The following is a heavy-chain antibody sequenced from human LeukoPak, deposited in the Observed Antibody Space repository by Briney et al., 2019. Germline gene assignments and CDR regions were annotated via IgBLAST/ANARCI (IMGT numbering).Heavy chain of an antibody. V-gene: IGHV3-53*01. D-gene: IGHD6-13*01. CDR3: AREREPRIAGPYYYYYYGMDV. J-gene: IGHJ6*02. CDR2: IYSGDST. CDR1: GFTVSSNY. Sequence: GGSLRLSCAASGFTVSSNYMSWVRQAPGKGLEWVSVIYSGDSTYYADSVKGRFTISRDNSKNTLYLQMNSLRAEDTAVYYCAREREPRIAGPYYYYYYGMDVWGQGTTVTVSS.